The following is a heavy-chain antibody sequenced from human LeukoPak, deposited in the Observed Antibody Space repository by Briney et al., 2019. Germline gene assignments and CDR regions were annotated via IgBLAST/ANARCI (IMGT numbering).Heavy chain of an antibody. CDR2: ISGSGGGT. CDR3: AKAFSAYENWPPNWCHP. J-gene: IGHJ5*02. CDR1: GFTFSTFA. D-gene: IGHD5-12*01. Sequence: PGGSLRLSCAASGFTFSTFAMSWVRQAPGKGLEWVSAISGSGGGTYYADSVKGRLTISRDNSKNTLYLQMSSLRAEDTAVYYCAKAFSAYENWPPNWCHPWGQGTLVTVSS. V-gene: IGHV3-23*01.